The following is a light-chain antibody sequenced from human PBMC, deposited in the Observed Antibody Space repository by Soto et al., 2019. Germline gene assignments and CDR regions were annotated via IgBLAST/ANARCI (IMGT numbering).Light chain of an antibody. CDR2: GAS. CDR3: QQYGDSPLT. J-gene: IGKJ4*01. V-gene: IGKV3-20*01. CDR1: QTVSGSY. Sequence: TVLTQSPGTRSLSPGERATLSCRASQTVSGSYVAWYQQKPGQTPRLLIYGASSRATGIPDRFSGSGSGTDFTLTISRLEPEDFAVYHCQQYGDSPLTFGGGTKVDIK.